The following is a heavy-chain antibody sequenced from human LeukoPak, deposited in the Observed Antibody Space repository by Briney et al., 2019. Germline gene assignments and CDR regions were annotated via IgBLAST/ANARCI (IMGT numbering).Heavy chain of an antibody. CDR1: GGSISSYY. Sequence: SETLSLTCTVSGGSISSYYWSWIRQPPGKGLEWIGHIYSSGSTNYNPSLKSRVTISVDTSKNQFSLKPSSVTAADTAVYYCARNYDSSGYTAFGYWGRGTLLTVSS. D-gene: IGHD3-22*01. CDR3: ARNYDSSGYTAFGY. V-gene: IGHV4-59*01. J-gene: IGHJ4*02. CDR2: IYSSGST.